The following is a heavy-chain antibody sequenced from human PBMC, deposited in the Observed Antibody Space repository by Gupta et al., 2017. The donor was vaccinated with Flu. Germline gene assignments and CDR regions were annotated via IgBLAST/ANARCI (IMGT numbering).Heavy chain of an antibody. CDR1: GFTFSDYG. CDR2: IQRDGTTT. V-gene: IGHV3-74*01. Sequence: EVQLVESGGGLVQPGGSLRLSCAASGFTFSDYGMHWVRQAPGKGLEWVSRIQRDGTTTTYADFVKGRFTISRDNAKNTLYLQLNGLRAEDTAVYYCAADGDRRGYYYAIDIWGQGTMVTVSS. CDR3: AADGDRRGYYYAIDI. J-gene: IGHJ3*02. D-gene: IGHD3-22*01.